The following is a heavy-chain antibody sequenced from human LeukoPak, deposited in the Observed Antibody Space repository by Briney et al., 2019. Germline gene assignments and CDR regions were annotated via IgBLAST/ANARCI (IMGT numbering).Heavy chain of an antibody. CDR3: VREREGSNSEH. CDR2: FYSGGKT. D-gene: IGHD1-26*01. CDR1: GFTVSSSY. V-gene: IGHV3-53*01. Sequence: GGSLRLSCAASGFTVSSSYMSWVRQAPGKGLEWVSVFYSGGKTYYTDSVKGRFTISRDGSKNTLYLQLNSLRTEDTAIYYCVREREGSNSEHWGQGTLVTVSS. J-gene: IGHJ1*01.